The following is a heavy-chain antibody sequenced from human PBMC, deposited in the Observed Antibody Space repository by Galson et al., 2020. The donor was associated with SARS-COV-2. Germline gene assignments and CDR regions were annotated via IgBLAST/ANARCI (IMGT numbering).Heavy chain of an antibody. Sequence: QLGESLKISCAASGFTLSDHYMDWVRQAPGKGLEWVGRSRNRANGYTTQYAASVRDRFTISRDDSKNSLSLQMNSLKTEDTAVYYCARARTNNDFRNQYFDSWGQGTLVTVSS. J-gene: IGHJ4*02. CDR1: GFTLSDHY. D-gene: IGHD3-16*01. CDR2: SRNRANGYTT. CDR3: ARARTNNDFRNQYFDS. V-gene: IGHV3-72*01.